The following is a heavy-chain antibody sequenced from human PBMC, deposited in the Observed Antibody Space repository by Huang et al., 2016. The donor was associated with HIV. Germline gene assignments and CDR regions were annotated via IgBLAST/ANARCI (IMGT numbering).Heavy chain of an antibody. V-gene: IGHV5-51*03. Sequence: EVRLVQSGAEVKMPGESLKITCKGFGYTFTDYRMGWVRQLPGKVLELRGIIYPGNSGTSYCPSFQGQLTISIDKSLNTAFLRRSYLQAWDTAVYFCGSFSIVVVKIHSFDVWCQGTLVSVSS. D-gene: IGHD3-22*01. J-gene: IGHJ3*01. CDR2: IYPGNSGT. CDR3: GSFSIVVVKIHSFDV. CDR1: GYTFTDYR.